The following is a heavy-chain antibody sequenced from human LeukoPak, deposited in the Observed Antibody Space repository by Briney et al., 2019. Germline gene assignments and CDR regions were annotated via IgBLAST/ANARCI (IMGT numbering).Heavy chain of an antibody. V-gene: IGHV3-9*01. CDR2: ISWNSGSI. D-gene: IGHD3-9*01. CDR3: AILPGDFDWSIF. Sequence: PGGSLRLSCAASGFTFDDYAMHWVRQAPGKGLEWVSGISWNSGSIGYADSVKGRFTISRDNAKNSLYLQMNSLRAEDTAVYYCAILPGDFDWSIFWGQGTPVTVSS. J-gene: IGHJ4*02. CDR1: GFTFDDYA.